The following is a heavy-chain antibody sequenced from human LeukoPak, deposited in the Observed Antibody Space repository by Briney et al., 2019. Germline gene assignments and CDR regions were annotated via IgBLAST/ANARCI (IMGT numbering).Heavy chain of an antibody. CDR3: AKGRGSPYYFEY. J-gene: IGHJ4*02. CDR2: ISGSGAST. Sequence: PGGSLRLSRAASGFTFSSYSMNWVRQAPGKGLEWVSAISGSGASTYYADSVKGRFTISRDNSKNTLYLQMNSLRAEDTAVYYCAKGRGSPYYFEYWGQGTLVTVSS. V-gene: IGHV3-23*01. CDR1: GFTFSSYS. D-gene: IGHD1-26*01.